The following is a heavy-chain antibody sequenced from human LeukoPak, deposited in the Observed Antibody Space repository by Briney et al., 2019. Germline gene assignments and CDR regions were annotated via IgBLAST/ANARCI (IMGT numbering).Heavy chain of an antibody. CDR2: ISWNSGRI. CDR1: GFTFSSYA. V-gene: IGHV3-9*01. D-gene: IGHD3-22*01. J-gene: IGHJ4*02. CDR3: AKDEYYYDSSGYSYYFDY. Sequence: PGGSLRLSCAASGFTFSSYAMSWVRQAPGKGLEWVSGISWNSGRIGYADSVKGRFTISRDNAKNSLYLQMNSLRAEDTAVYYCAKDEYYYDSSGYSYYFDYWGQGTLVTVSS.